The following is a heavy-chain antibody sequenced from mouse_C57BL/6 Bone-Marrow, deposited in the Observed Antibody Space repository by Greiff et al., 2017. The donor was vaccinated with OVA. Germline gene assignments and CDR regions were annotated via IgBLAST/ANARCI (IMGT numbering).Heavy chain of an antibody. D-gene: IGHD4-1*01. CDR1: GFTFSSYA. Sequence: EVQRVESGGGLVQPGGSLKLSCAASGFTFSSYAMSWVRQTPEKRLEWVAYISSGGDYIYYADTVKGRFTISRDNARNTLYLQMSSLKSEDTAMYYCTRDLANWDTYWYFDVWGTGTTVTVSS. CDR2: ISSGGDYI. CDR3: TRDLANWDTYWYFDV. V-gene: IGHV5-9-1*02. J-gene: IGHJ1*03.